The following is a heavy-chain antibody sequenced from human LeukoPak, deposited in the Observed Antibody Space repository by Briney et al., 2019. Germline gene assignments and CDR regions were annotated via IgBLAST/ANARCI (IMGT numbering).Heavy chain of an antibody. CDR2: ISAYNGNT. J-gene: IGHJ4*02. CDR3: ARGFLAYCGGDCYSYFDY. D-gene: IGHD2-21*02. Sequence: ASVKVSCMASGYTFTSYGISWVRQAPGQGLEWMGWISAYNGNTNYAQKLQGRVTMTTDTSTSTAYMELRSLRSDDTAVYYCARGFLAYCGGDCYSYFDYWGQGTLVTVSS. CDR1: GYTFTSYG. V-gene: IGHV1-18*01.